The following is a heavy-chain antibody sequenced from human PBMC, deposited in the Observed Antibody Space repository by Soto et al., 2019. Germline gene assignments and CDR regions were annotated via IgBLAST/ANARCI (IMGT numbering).Heavy chain of an antibody. J-gene: IGHJ6*02. D-gene: IGHD6-6*01. CDR3: AKNNGQQLFLYYYGMDV. CDR2: IWYDGSNK. V-gene: IGHV3-33*06. CDR1: GFTFSSYG. Sequence: QVQLVESGGGVVQPGRSLRLSCAASGFTFSSYGMHWVRQAPGKGLEWVAVIWYDGSNKYYADSVKGRFTISRDNSKNTLYLQMNSLRAEDTAVYYCAKNNGQQLFLYYYGMDVWGQGTTVTVSS.